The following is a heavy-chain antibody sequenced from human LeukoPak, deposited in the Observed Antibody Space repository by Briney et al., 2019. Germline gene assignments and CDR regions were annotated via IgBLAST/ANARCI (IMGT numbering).Heavy chain of an antibody. CDR3: ARGWNYAFRFDS. V-gene: IGHV3-11*04. J-gene: IGHJ4*02. Sequence: GGSLRLSCAVSGFTFSDYYMSWIRQAPGKGLEWVSYISGTGDTTFYADSVRGRFTISRDNAKNLVYLQMNSLRAEDTAVYFCARGWNYAFRFDSWGQGTLVIVSP. D-gene: IGHD1-7*01. CDR2: ISGTGDTT. CDR1: GFTFSDYY.